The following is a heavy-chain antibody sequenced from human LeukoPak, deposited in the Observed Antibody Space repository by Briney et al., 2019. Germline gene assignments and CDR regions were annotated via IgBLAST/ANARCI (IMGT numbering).Heavy chain of an antibody. CDR2: ISYDGSNK. V-gene: IGHV3-30*18. D-gene: IGHD3-16*02. J-gene: IGHJ4*02. Sequence: PGGSLRLSCAASGFTFSSYGMHWVRQAPGKGLEWVAVISYDGSNKYYADSVKGRFTISRDNSKNTLYLQMNSLRAEDTAVYYCAKDLMITFGGVIAPDFDYWGQGTLVTVSS. CDR1: GFTFSSYG. CDR3: AKDLMITFGGVIAPDFDY.